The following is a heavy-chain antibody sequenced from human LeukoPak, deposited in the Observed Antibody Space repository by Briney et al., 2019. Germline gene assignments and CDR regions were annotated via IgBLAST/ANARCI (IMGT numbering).Heavy chain of an antibody. D-gene: IGHD2-15*01. CDR3: ARDWYCSGGSCYSFDC. CDR2: ISSSSSYI. CDR1: GFTFSSYS. J-gene: IGHJ4*02. V-gene: IGHV3-21*01. Sequence: PGGSLRLSCAASGFTFSSYSMNWVRQAPGKGLEWVSSISSSSSYIYYADSVKGRFTISRDNAKNSLYLQMNSLRAEDTAVYYCARDWYCSGGSCYSFDCWGQGTLVTVSS.